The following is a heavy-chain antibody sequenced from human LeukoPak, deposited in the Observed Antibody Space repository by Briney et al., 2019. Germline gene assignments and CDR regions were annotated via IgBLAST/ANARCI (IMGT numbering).Heavy chain of an antibody. V-gene: IGHV1-18*01. D-gene: IGHD3-22*01. CDR3: ASGGRGFYYDISGYFDY. Sequence: ASVKVSCKASGYTFTSYGINWVRQAPGQRLEWMGWISAYNGNTIYAQKLQGRVTMTTDTSTSTAYMDLRSLRSDDTAVYYCASGGRGFYYDISGYFDYWGQGTLVSVSS. CDR1: GYTFTSYG. J-gene: IGHJ4*02. CDR2: ISAYNGNT.